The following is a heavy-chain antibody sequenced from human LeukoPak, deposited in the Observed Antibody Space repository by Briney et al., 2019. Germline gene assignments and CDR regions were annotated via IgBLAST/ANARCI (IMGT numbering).Heavy chain of an antibody. CDR3: ANLGYCSGGSCSDAFDI. D-gene: IGHD2-15*01. CDR2: ISGSGGST. J-gene: IGHJ3*02. V-gene: IGHV3-23*01. Sequence: PGGSLRLSCAASGFTFSSYSMNWVRQAPGKGLEWVSAISGSGGSTYYADSVKGRFTISRDNSKNTLYLQMNSLRAEDTAVYYCANLGYCSGGSCSDAFDIWGQGTMVTVSS. CDR1: GFTFSSYS.